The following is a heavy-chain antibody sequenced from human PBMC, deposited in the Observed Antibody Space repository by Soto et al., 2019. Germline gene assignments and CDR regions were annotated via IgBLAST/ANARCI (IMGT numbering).Heavy chain of an antibody. D-gene: IGHD3-16*01. CDR2: IKNKANSYTT. V-gene: IGHV3-72*01. J-gene: IGHJ4*02. CDR1: GFTFSDHY. Sequence: EVQVVDSGGGLVQPGGSLRLSCAASGFTFSDHYMDLVRQAPGKGLEWVGRIKNKANSYTTEYASSVKGRFTIARDDSTTSLYLQMNSLQSVVTAFYYCVRVRLGVSTRVFDYWGQGTLVTVSS. CDR3: VRVRLGVSTRVFDY.